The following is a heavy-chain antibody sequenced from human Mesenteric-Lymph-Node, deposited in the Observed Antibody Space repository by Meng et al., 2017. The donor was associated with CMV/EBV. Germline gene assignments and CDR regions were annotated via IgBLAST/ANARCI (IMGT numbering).Heavy chain of an antibody. CDR2: IGSSGDTI. D-gene: IGHD3-3*01. V-gene: IGHV3-48*03. J-gene: IGHJ3*01. CDR3: AREVTYERNFWSSTVIPVDALNV. CDR1: GFTFNDYE. Sequence: GGSLRLSCAASGFTFNDYEMNWVRQAPGKGLEWVSYIGSSGDTIYYADSVKGRFTISRDNVKNSLYLQMNSLRAEDTGIYYCAREVTYERNFWSSTVIPVDALNVWGHGTMVTVSS.